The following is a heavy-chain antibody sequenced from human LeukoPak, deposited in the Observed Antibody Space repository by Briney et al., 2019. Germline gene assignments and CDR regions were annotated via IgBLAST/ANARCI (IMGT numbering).Heavy chain of an antibody. J-gene: IGHJ5*02. V-gene: IGHV1-8*01. Sequence: ASVKVSCKASGYTFTSYDINWVRQATGQGLEWMGWMNPNSGNTGYAQKFQGRVTMTRNTSISTAYMELSSLRSEDTAVYYCARVYGSANRNWFDPWGQGTLVTVSS. D-gene: IGHD3-10*01. CDR2: MNPNSGNT. CDR1: GYTFTSYD. CDR3: ARVYGSANRNWFDP.